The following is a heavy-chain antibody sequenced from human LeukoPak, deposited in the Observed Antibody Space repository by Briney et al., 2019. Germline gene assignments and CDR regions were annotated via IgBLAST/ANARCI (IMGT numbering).Heavy chain of an antibody. CDR3: AKDLGGRYSSSSRGIDY. D-gene: IGHD6-13*01. CDR1: GFTFSSYG. J-gene: IGHJ4*02. V-gene: IGHV3-30*02. CDR2: IRYDGSNK. Sequence: GGSLRLSCAASGFTFSSYGMHWVRQAPGKGLEWVAFIRYDGSNKYYADSVKGRFTISRDNSKNTLYLQMNSLRAEDTAVYYCAKDLGGRYSSSSRGIDYWGQGTLVIVSS.